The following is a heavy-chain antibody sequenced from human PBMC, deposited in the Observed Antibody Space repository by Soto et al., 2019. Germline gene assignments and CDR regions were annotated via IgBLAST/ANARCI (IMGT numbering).Heavy chain of an antibody. J-gene: IGHJ6*02. CDR1: GFTFSSYG. D-gene: IGHD6-19*01. CDR2: ISYDGSNK. Sequence: GGSLRLSCAASGFTFSSYGMHWVRQAPGKGLEWVAVISYDGSNKYYADSVKGRFTISRDNSKNTLYLQMNSLRAEDTAVYYCAKDQKDSSGWYDYYYGMDVWGQGTTVTVSS. CDR3: AKDQKDSSGWYDYYYGMDV. V-gene: IGHV3-30*18.